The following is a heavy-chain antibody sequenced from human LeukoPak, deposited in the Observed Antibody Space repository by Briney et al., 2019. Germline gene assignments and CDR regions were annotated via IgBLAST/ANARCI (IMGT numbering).Heavy chain of an antibody. Sequence: GGSLRLSCVASGFSFSGYAIHWVRQAPGKGLEWVALISYNGGRKDYADSVKGRFTISRDNAKNSLYLQMNSLRAEDTAVYYCARAPRGSGSQIDYWGQGTLVTVSS. V-gene: IGHV3-30*04. CDR3: ARAPRGSGSQIDY. D-gene: IGHD3-10*01. CDR2: ISYNGGRK. J-gene: IGHJ4*02. CDR1: GFSFSGYA.